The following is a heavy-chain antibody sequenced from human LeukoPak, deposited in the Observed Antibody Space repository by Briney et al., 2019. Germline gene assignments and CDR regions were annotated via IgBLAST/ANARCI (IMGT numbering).Heavy chain of an antibody. J-gene: IGHJ4*02. Sequence: PGGYLRLSWAASGLTFSSHAMSWVRQAPGKGLDWVSAISGSGGSTYYADSVKGRFTISRDNSKNTLYLQMNSLRAEDTAVYYSAKDKVQWTYRGSYFDYWGQGTLVAVSS. CDR2: ISGSGGST. D-gene: IGHD1-26*01. CDR1: GLTFSSHA. V-gene: IGHV3-23*01. CDR3: AKDKVQWTYRGSYFDY.